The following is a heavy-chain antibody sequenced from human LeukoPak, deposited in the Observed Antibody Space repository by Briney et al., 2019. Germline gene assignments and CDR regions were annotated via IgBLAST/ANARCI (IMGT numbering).Heavy chain of an antibody. Sequence: ASVKVSCKVSGYTLTELSMHWVRQAPGKGLEWMGGFDPEDGETIYAQKFQGRVTMTRDTSTSTVYMELSSLRSEDTAVYYCARATTVTPPGYWGQGTLVTVSS. V-gene: IGHV1-24*01. CDR3: ARATTVTPPGY. J-gene: IGHJ4*02. D-gene: IGHD4-17*01. CDR1: GYTLTELS. CDR2: FDPEDGET.